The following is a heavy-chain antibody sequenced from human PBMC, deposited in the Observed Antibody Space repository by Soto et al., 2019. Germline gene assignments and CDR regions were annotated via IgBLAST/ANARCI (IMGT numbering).Heavy chain of an antibody. CDR3: ARGRLDDFWSGYYYGMDV. CDR2: IYYSGST. J-gene: IGHJ6*02. Sequence: SETLSLTCTVSGGSISSYYWSWIRQPPGKGLEWIGYIYYSGSTNYNPSLKSRVTISVDTSKNQFSLKLSSVTAADTAVYYCARGRLDDFWSGYYYGMDVWGQGTTVTVSS. D-gene: IGHD3-3*01. V-gene: IGHV4-59*08. CDR1: GGSISSYY.